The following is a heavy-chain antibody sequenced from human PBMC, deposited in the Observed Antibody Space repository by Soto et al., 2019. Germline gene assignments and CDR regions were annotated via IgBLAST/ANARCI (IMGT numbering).Heavy chain of an antibody. CDR2: ISGSGRST. V-gene: IGHV3-23*01. CDR3: AKEQAHSQADTSSIFDY. CDR1: GFTFSNYP. D-gene: IGHD2-2*01. Sequence: GGSLRLSCAASGFTFSNYPMTWVRQAPGKGLEWVSSISGSGRSTYYPDSVKGRFTISRDNSKNTFFLHMNSLRAEDTAVYYCAKEQAHSQADTSSIFDYWGQGTLVTVSS. J-gene: IGHJ4*02.